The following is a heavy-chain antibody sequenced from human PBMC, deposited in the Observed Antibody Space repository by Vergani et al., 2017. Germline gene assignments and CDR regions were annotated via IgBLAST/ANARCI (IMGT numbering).Heavy chain of an antibody. CDR1: GYPFPRYA. V-gene: IGHV7-4-1*02. D-gene: IGHD3-3*01. CDR3: ARGDFWGGYYGY. J-gene: IGHJ4*02. Sequence: QVHLVQSGAEVKKPGASVKVLRKAFGYPFPRYAIHWVRQAPGQRLEWMGWINTNTGNTTYAQGFTGRVAFSLDTSVGTAYLQISSLKAEDPAVYYCARGDFWGGYYGYWGQGTLVTVSS. CDR2: INTNTGNT.